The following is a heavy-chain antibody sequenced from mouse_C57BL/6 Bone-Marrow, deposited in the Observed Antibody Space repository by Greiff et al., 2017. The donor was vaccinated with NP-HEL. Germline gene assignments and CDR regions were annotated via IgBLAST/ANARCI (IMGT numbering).Heavy chain of an antibody. CDR3: VRHYDYDEDY. V-gene: IGHV5-2*01. CDR1: EYEFPSHD. J-gene: IGHJ2*01. CDR2: IYSDGGST. D-gene: IGHD2-4*01. Sequence: VESGGGLVQPGESLKLSCESNEYEFPSHDMSWVRKTPEKRLELVAAIYSDGGSTYYPYTIERRFIISRDNTKKTLYLQMSSLRSEDTALYDCVRHYDYDEDYWGQGTTLTVSS.